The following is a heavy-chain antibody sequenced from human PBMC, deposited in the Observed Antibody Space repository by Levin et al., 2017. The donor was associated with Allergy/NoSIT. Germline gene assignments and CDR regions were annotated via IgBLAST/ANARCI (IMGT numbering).Heavy chain of an antibody. CDR3: VRDGYSHGCY. CDR1: GGPFSSYA. CDR2: IIPFLDIP. Sequence: SVKVSCKASGGPFSSYATNWVRQAPGQGLEWMGRIIPFLDIPNYAQNFQGRVTITADNFTNTAYMELSSLRSEDTAVYYCVRDGYSHGCYWGQGTLVTVSS. J-gene: IGHJ4*02. D-gene: IGHD5-12*01. V-gene: IGHV1-69*04.